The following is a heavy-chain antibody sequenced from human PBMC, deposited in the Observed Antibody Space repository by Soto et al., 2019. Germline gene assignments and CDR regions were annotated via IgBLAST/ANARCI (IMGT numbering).Heavy chain of an antibody. D-gene: IGHD2-21*02. V-gene: IGHV1-46*01. J-gene: IGHJ4*02. Sequence: QVQLVQSGAEVKKPGASVKVSCKASGDTFTDYYIHWVRQARGQGLEWMGTVNPSGGHTTYAQHFLGRMTMTRDTSTSTLYMELTSLTSEDTAVYYCARGGHVVVLTAALDYWGQGTLVTVSS. CDR3: ARGGHVVVLTAALDY. CDR1: GDTFTDYY. CDR2: VNPSGGHT.